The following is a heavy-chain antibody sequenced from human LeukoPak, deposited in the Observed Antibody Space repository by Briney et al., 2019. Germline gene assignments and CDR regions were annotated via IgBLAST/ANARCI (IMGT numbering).Heavy chain of an antibody. Sequence: PSETLSLTCTVSGGSFSTTSHYWGWIRQPPGKGLEWLGSTFYTGSAYYNPSLQRRVTISVDSSKNQFSLRLSSVTAADTAVYYRARRKDYWSGFIDSWGQGTLVTVSS. D-gene: IGHD3-3*01. CDR1: GGSFSTTSHY. J-gene: IGHJ5*01. CDR3: ARRKDYWSGFIDS. CDR2: TFYTGSA. V-gene: IGHV4-39*01.